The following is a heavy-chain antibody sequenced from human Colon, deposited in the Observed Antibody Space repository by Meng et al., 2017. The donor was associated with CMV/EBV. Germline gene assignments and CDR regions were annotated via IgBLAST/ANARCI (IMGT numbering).Heavy chain of an antibody. D-gene: IGHD5-24*01. CDR2: IYYTGND. CDR3: ARMALHWYFDL. V-gene: IGHV4-39*07. J-gene: IGHJ2*01. Sequence: LQAPGQVLGNPSRTLSLTCTVSGYSISGRSYYWGWIRQPPGKGLEWIASIYYTGNDYHNPSLKSRVTISIDTSNNQFSLRLTSVTAADTAVYYCARMALHWYFDLWGRGTLVTVSS. CDR1: GYSISGRSYY.